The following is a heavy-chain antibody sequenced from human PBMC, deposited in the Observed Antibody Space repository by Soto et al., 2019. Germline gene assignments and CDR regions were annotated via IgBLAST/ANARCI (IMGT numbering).Heavy chain of an antibody. CDR2: IYSGGST. D-gene: IGHD6-19*01. V-gene: IGHV3-66*01. J-gene: IGHJ4*02. Sequence: EVPLVESGGGLVQPGGSLRLSCAASGFTVSSNYMSWVRQAPGKGLEWVSVIYSGGSTYYADSVKGRFTISRDNSKNTLYLQMNSLRAEDTAVYYCARGAWQWRFDYWGQGTLVTVSS. CDR3: ARGAWQWRFDY. CDR1: GFTVSSNY.